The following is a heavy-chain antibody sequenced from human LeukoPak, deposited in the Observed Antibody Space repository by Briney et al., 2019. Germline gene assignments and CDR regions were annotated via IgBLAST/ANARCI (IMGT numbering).Heavy chain of an antibody. D-gene: IGHD1-26*01. CDR3: ARDYASGSYYDYYYYGMDV. Sequence: GGSLRLSCAASGITFSDHWMSWVRQAPGKGLEWVANIKQDGSEKYYVDSVKGRFTISRDNAKNSLYLQMNSLRAEDTAVYYCARDYASGSYYDYYYYGMDVWGQGTTVTVSS. CDR1: GITFSDHW. V-gene: IGHV3-7*01. J-gene: IGHJ6*02. CDR2: IKQDGSEK.